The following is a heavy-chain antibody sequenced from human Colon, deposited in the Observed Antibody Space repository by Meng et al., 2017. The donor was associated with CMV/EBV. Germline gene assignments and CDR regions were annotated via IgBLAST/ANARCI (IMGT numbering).Heavy chain of an antibody. D-gene: IGHD3-10*01. J-gene: IGHJ6*02. CDR2: IRYDGSNK. CDR1: GFTFRSYG. Sequence: GESLKISCAASGFTFRSYGMHWVRQAPGERLEWVAFIRYDGSNKYYADSVKGRFTISRDNSQDTLYVQMNSLRAEDTVVYYCAKEGYYYGSGSYYTATDYYYYGMDVWGQGTTVTVSS. CDR3: AKEGYYYGSGSYYTATDYYYYGMDV. V-gene: IGHV3-30*02.